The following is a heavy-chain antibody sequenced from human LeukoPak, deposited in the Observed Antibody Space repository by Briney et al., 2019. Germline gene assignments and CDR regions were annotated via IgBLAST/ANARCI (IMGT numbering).Heavy chain of an antibody. Sequence: ASVKVSCKASGYTFTSYGISWVRQAPGQGLEWMGWISAYNGNTNYAQKLQGRVTMTTDTSTSTAYMELRSLRSDDTAVYYCARDRVPAAIAKNDAFDIWGQGTMVTVSS. D-gene: IGHD2-2*01. CDR1: GYTFTSYG. CDR3: ARDRVPAAIAKNDAFDI. J-gene: IGHJ3*02. CDR2: ISAYNGNT. V-gene: IGHV1-18*04.